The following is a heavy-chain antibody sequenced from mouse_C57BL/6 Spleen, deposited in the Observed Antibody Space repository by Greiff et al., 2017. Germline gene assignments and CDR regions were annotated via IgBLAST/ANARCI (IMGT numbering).Heavy chain of an antibody. V-gene: IGHV3-6*01. D-gene: IGHD1-1*01. CDR3: ASYYGSSSYYAMDY. J-gene: IGHJ4*01. Sequence: DVQLQESGPGLVKPSQSLSLTCSVTGYSITSGYYWNWIRQFPGNKLEWMGYISYDGSNNYNPSLKNRISITRDTSKNQFFLKLNSVTTEDTATYYCASYYGSSSYYAMDYWGQGTSVTVSS. CDR2: ISYDGSN. CDR1: GYSITSGYY.